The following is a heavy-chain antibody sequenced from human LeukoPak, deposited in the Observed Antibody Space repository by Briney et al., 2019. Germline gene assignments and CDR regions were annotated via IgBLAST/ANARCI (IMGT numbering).Heavy chain of an antibody. CDR3: AKASSSGYSYGYFDY. V-gene: IGHV3-23*01. CDR2: ISGSGGST. CDR1: GFTFSSYA. D-gene: IGHD5-18*01. Sequence: GGSLRLSCAASGFTFSSYAMSWVRQAPGKGLEWVSAISGSGGSTYYADSVKGRFTISRDNSKNTLYPQMNSLRAEDTAVYYCAKASSSGYSYGYFDYWGQGTLVTVSS. J-gene: IGHJ4*02.